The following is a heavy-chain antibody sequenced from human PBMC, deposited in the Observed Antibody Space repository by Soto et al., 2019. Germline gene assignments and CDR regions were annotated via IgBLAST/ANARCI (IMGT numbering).Heavy chain of an antibody. V-gene: IGHV3-48*03. CDR3: ASVMLRFSYGIDV. J-gene: IGHJ6*02. CDR1: GLTFSSYE. D-gene: IGHD2-15*01. Sequence: GGSLRLSCAASGLTFSSYEMHWVRQAPGKGLEWVSYISKSGSVIYYADSVKGRFTISRDNARNLLYLEMNSLRAEDTAVYFCASVMLRFSYGIDVWGQGTTVTVSS. CDR2: ISKSGSVI.